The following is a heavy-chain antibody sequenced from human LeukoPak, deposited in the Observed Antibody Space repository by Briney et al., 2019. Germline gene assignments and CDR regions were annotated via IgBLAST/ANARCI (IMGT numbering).Heavy chain of an antibody. Sequence: GESLKISCKGSGYNFINYWIGWARQMPGKGLEWMGIIYPGESDTRYSPSFQGQVTISVDKSISTAYLPWSSLKASDTATYYCARTTRPYYYYMDVWGQGTTVTSSS. CDR1: GYNFINYW. J-gene: IGHJ6*03. V-gene: IGHV5-51*01. D-gene: IGHD1-1*01. CDR3: ARTTRPYYYYMDV. CDR2: IYPGESDT.